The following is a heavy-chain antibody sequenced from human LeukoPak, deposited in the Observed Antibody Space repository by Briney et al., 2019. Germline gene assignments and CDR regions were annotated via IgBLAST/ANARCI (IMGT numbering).Heavy chain of an antibody. D-gene: IGHD6-19*01. CDR3: VKDLSGWYSFDY. Sequence: GGSLRLSCSASGFTFSSCAMHWVRPAPGMGLEYVSGINDYGTTTHYGDSVRGRVTISRDDSKNTVHLQMSSLRAEDTAVYYCVKDLSGWYSFDYWGQGTLVTISS. CDR2: INDYGTTT. J-gene: IGHJ4*02. V-gene: IGHV3-64D*09. CDR1: GFTFSSCA.